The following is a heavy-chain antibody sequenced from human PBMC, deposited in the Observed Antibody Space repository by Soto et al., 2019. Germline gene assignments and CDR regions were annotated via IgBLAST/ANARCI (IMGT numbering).Heavy chain of an antibody. Sequence: QVQLVESGGGVVQPGRSLRLSCAASGFTFSSYAMHWVRQAPGKGLEWVAVISYDGSNKYYADSVKGRFTISRDNSKNTLYLHMNSLRAEDTAVYYCARVRGGYCSGGSCYHYYYYYGMDVWGQGTTVTVSS. D-gene: IGHD2-15*01. CDR2: ISYDGSNK. J-gene: IGHJ6*02. CDR3: ARVRGGYCSGGSCYHYYYYYGMDV. V-gene: IGHV3-30-3*01. CDR1: GFTFSSYA.